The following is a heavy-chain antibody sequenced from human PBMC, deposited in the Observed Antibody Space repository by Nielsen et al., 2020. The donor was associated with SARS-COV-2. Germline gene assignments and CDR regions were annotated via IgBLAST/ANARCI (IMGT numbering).Heavy chain of an antibody. Sequence: GGSLRLSCTASGFTFGDYAMSWLRQAPGKGLEWVGFIRSKAYGGTTEYAASVKGRFTISRDDSKSIAYLQMNSLKTEDTAVYYCTRAFHDYGDAFDIWGQGTMVTVSS. J-gene: IGHJ3*02. V-gene: IGHV3-49*03. CDR1: GFTFGDYA. CDR2: IRSKAYGGTT. D-gene: IGHD4-17*01. CDR3: TRAFHDYGDAFDI.